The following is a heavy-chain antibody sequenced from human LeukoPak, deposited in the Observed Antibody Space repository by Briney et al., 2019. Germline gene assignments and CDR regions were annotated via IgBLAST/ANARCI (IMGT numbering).Heavy chain of an antibody. Sequence: AGGSLRLSCAASGFTFSSYWMSWVRQAPGKGLEWVANIKQDGSEKYYVDSVKGRFTISRDNAKNSLYLQMNSLRAEDTAVYYCARGDALDGYNYGLLNYWGQGTLVTVSS. D-gene: IGHD5-24*01. J-gene: IGHJ4*02. V-gene: IGHV3-7*01. CDR2: IKQDGSEK. CDR1: GFTFSSYW. CDR3: ARGDALDGYNYGLLNY.